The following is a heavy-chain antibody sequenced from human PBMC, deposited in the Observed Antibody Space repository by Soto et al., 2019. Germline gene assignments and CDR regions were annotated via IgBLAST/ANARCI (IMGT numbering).Heavy chain of an antibody. CDR1: GFTFGTYT. Sequence: PVGSLRLSCAASGFTFGTYTMNWVRQAPGKGLERVSSIGTSSSYIYYADSVRGRFTISRDNAKDSLYLQMSSLRAEDTAAYYCARVMCGDCSTYYYYSMDVWGQGTTVTVSS. V-gene: IGHV3-21*01. D-gene: IGHD2-21*02. J-gene: IGHJ6*02. CDR2: IGTSSSYI. CDR3: ARVMCGDCSTYYYYSMDV.